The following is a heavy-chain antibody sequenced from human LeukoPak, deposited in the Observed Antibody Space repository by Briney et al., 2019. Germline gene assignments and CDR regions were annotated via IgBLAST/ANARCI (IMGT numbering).Heavy chain of an antibody. CDR3: ARDFGELDY. J-gene: IGHJ4*02. CDR1: GFTFSVYA. CDR2: ISGSDYST. V-gene: IGHV3-23*01. Sequence: EGSLRLSCAASGFTFSVYAMSWVRQAPGKGLEWVSAISGSDYSTYYADSVKGRFTISRDNSENTLYLQMNSLRAEDTAVYYCARDFGELDYWGQGTLVTVSS. D-gene: IGHD3-3*01.